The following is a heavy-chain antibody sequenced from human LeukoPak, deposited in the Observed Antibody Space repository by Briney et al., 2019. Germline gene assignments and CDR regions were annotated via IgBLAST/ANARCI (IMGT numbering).Heavy chain of an antibody. V-gene: IGHV1-2*02. CDR2: INPKSGGT. CDR3: ARNLWFGEASDAFDM. CDR1: GYSFTGHY. D-gene: IGHD3-10*01. J-gene: IGHJ3*02. Sequence: ASVKVSCKASGYSFTGHYMHWVRQAPGQGLEWMGWINPKSGGTNYAQKFQGRVTMTRDTSISTAYMDMSSLRSDDTAVYYCARNLWFGEASDAFDMWGQGTMVTVSS.